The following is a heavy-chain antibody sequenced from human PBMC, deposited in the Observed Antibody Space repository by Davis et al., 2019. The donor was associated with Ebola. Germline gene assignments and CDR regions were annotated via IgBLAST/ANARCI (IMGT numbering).Heavy chain of an antibody. J-gene: IGHJ4*02. CDR1: GFTFSSYS. Sequence: GESLKISCAASGFTFSSYSMNWVRQAPGKGLEWVSSISSSSSYIYYADSVKGRFTISRDNAKNSLYLQMNSLRAEDTAVYYCAKDRAYSSPPFDYWGQGTLVTVSS. V-gene: IGHV3-21*04. CDR2: ISSSSSYI. D-gene: IGHD6-13*01. CDR3: AKDRAYSSPPFDY.